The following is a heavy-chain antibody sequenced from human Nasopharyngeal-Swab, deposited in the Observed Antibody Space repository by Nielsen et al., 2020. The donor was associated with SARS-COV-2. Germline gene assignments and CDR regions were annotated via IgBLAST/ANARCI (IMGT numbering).Heavy chain of an antibody. CDR3: ARELHSSGWGTPHWYFDL. Sequence: WVRQAPGQGLEWMGIINPSGGSTSSAQKFQGRDTMTRDTSTSTVYMELSSLRSEDTAVYYCARELHSSGWGTPHWYFDLWGRGTLVTVSS. J-gene: IGHJ2*01. D-gene: IGHD6-19*01. CDR2: INPSGGST. V-gene: IGHV1-46*01.